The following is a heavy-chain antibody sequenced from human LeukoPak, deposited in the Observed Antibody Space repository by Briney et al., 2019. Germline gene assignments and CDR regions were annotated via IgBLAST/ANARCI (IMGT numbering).Heavy chain of an antibody. D-gene: IGHD5-24*01. CDR1: GFTFDDYA. CDR3: AKDIGSGMATSYFDY. J-gene: IGHJ4*02. CDR2: ISWNSGSI. V-gene: IGHV3-9*01. Sequence: GGSLRLSCAASGFTFDDYAMHWVRQAPGKGLEWASGISWNSGSIGYADSVKGRFTISRDNAKNSLYLQMNSLRAEDTALYYCAKDIGSGMATSYFDYWGQGTLVTVSS.